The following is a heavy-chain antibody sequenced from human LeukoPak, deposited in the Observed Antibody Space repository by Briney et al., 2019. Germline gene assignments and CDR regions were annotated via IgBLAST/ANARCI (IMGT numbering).Heavy chain of an antibody. CDR1: GYTLTELS. V-gene: IGHV1-24*01. D-gene: IGHD6-19*01. Sequence: ASVKVSCKVSGYTLTELSMHWVRQAPGKGLEWMGGFDPEDGETIYAQKFQGRVTMTEDTSTDTAYMELSSLRSEDTAVYYCATPPGPYSSGWLDFDYWGQGTLVTVSS. CDR2: FDPEDGET. CDR3: ATPPGPYSSGWLDFDY. J-gene: IGHJ4*02.